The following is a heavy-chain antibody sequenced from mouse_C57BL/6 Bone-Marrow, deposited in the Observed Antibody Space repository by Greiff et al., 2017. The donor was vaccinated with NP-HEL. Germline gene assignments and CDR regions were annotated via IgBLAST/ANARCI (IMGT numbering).Heavy chain of an antibody. J-gene: IGHJ1*03. CDR2: ISSGGSYT. CDR1: GFTFSSYG. Sequence: EVMLVESGGDLVKPGGSLKLSCAASGFTFSSYGMSWVRQTPDKRLEWVATISSGGSYTYYPDSVKGRFTISRDNAKNTLYLQMSSLKSEDTAMYYCARHRDGYYGKYFDVWGTGTTVTVAS. D-gene: IGHD2-3*01. V-gene: IGHV5-6*02. CDR3: ARHRDGYYGKYFDV.